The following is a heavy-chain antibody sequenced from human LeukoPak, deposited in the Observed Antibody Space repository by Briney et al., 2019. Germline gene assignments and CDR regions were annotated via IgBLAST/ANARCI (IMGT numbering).Heavy chain of an antibody. Sequence: GGSLRLSCAASGFTFSNYWMHWVRQAPGKGLVWVSRINTDGSSTSYVDSVKGRFTISRDNAKNTLYLQMNSLRAEDTAVYYCARDSYYDILTGYYTSFDYWGQGTLVTVSS. J-gene: IGHJ4*02. CDR2: INTDGSST. CDR3: ARDSYYDILTGYYTSFDY. D-gene: IGHD3-9*01. V-gene: IGHV3-74*01. CDR1: GFTFSNYW.